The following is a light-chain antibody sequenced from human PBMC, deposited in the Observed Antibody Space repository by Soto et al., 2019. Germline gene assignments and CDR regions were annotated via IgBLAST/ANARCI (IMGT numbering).Light chain of an antibody. Sequence: QITQYPSSLSAYVGYGGSVPFRSIQSISTYLHWYQQKPGKAPRVLISSASTLQSGVPSRFSGSGSGTEFTLTITSLQPEDFATYYSQKSYSNVMYTFGQGTKVDIK. J-gene: IGKJ2*01. V-gene: IGKV1-39*01. CDR3: QKSYSNVMYT. CDR2: SAS. CDR1: QSISTY.